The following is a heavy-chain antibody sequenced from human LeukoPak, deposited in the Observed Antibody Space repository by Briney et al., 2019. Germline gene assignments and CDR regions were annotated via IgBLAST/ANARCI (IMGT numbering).Heavy chain of an antibody. Sequence: SQTLSLTCAVSGGSISSGGYSWSWIRQPPGKGLEWIGYIYHSGSTYYNPSLKSRVTISVDRSKNQFSLKLSSVTAADTAVYYCARGMLGVAGTAWFDPWGQGTLVTVSS. CDR2: IYHSGST. CDR3: ARGMLGVAGTAWFDP. J-gene: IGHJ5*02. V-gene: IGHV4-30-2*01. CDR1: GGSISSGGYS. D-gene: IGHD6-19*01.